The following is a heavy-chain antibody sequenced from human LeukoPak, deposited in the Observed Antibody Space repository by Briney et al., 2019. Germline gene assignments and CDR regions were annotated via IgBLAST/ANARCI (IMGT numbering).Heavy chain of an antibody. J-gene: IGHJ5*02. CDR1: GFTFSDYS. D-gene: IGHD3-3*01. CDR3: SAERITIFGILISSLYS. CDR2: IRSKTYGGTT. V-gene: IGHV3-49*04. Sequence: PGGSLRLSCTASGFTFSDYSMTWVRQAPGKGLEWVGFIRSKTYGGTTEYAASVKGRFTISRDDSKSIAYLQMNSLKTEDTAMYYCSAERITIFGILISSLYSWGQGTLVTVSS.